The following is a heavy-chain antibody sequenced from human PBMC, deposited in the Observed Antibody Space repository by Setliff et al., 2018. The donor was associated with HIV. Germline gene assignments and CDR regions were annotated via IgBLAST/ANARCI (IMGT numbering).Heavy chain of an antibody. CDR2: IKQDGSKA. V-gene: IGHV3-7*04. CDR1: AVTLSSYR. Sequence: PGGSLRLSCAASAVTLSSYRMGWGRQAPGKGLEWVAGIKQDGSKAYYMDSVKGRFTISRDNPKNTLYLQMTSMRAEDTAVYYCARDDSIGNTDAFDLWGRVTTFTV. CDR3: ARDDSIGNTDAFDL. J-gene: IGHJ3*01. D-gene: IGHD3-3*02.